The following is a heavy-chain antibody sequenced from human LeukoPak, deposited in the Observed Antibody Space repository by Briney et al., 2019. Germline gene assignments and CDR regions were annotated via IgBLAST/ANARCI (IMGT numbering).Heavy chain of an antibody. D-gene: IGHD3-22*01. Sequence: GGSLRLSCAASGFTFSSYAMSWVRQTPGKGLEWVSAISGSGGSTYYADSVKGRFTISRDNSKNTLYLQMNSLRAEDTAVYYCAKDLVDYYDSSGYSGANWFDPWGQGTLVTVSS. CDR3: AKDLVDYYDSSGYSGANWFDP. J-gene: IGHJ5*02. CDR2: ISGSGGST. V-gene: IGHV3-23*01. CDR1: GFTFSSYA.